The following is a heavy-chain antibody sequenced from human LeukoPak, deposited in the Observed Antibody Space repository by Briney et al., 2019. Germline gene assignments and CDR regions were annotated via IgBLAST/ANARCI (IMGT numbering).Heavy chain of an antibody. CDR3: ARYCSGGSCYPGY. CDR1: VYTFTNYY. V-gene: IGHV1-2*02. J-gene: IGHJ4*02. CDR2: INPNSGGT. D-gene: IGHD2-15*01. Sequence: ASLKVSSTASVYTFTNYYMHWVRQAPGQGLEWMGWINPNSGGTNYAQKFQGRVTMTRDTSISTAYMELSRLRSDDTAVYYCARYCSGGSCYPGYWGQGTLVTVSS.